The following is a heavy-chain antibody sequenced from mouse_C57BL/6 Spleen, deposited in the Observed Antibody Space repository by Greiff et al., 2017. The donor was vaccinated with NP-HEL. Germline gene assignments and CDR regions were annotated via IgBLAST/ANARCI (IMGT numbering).Heavy chain of an antibody. D-gene: IGHD1-1*01. J-gene: IGHJ2*01. CDR3: AREGDGSSPFDY. CDR1: GYTFTDYY. V-gene: IGHV1-26*01. Sequence: VQLQQSGPELVKPGASVKISCKASGYTFTDYYMNWVKQSHGKSLEWIGDINPNNGGTSYNQKFKGKATLTVDKSSSTAYMELRSLTSEDSAVYYCAREGDGSSPFDYWGQGTTLTVSS. CDR2: INPNNGGT.